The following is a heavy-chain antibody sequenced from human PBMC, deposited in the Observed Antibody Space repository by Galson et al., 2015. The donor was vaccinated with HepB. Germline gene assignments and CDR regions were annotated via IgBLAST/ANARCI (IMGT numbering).Heavy chain of an antibody. CDR3: AKGGRSHFDY. J-gene: IGHJ4*02. V-gene: IGHV3-74*01. CDR2: ISSDGSST. D-gene: IGHD1-14*01. CDR1: GFTFNSYW. Sequence: SLRLSCAASGFTFNSYWMHWVRQAPGKGLVWVSRISSDGSSTTYADSVQGRFTISRDNAKNTLYLQMNGLRVEDTAVYYCAKGGRSHFDYWAQETLVSVSS.